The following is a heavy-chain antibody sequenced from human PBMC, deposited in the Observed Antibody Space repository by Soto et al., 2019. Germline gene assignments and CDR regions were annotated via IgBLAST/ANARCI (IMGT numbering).Heavy chain of an antibody. D-gene: IGHD2-15*01. CDR2: IYYSGST. CDR3: ARDLGYCSGGSCYTLFDY. V-gene: IGHV4-61*01. J-gene: IGHJ4*02. CDR1: GGSVSSGSYY. Sequence: QVQLQESGPGLVKPSETLSLTCTVSGGSVSSGSYYWSWIRQPPGKGLEWIGYIYYSGSTNYNPSLKSGVTISVDTSKNQFSLKLSSVTAADTAVYYCARDLGYCSGGSCYTLFDYWGQGTLVTVSS.